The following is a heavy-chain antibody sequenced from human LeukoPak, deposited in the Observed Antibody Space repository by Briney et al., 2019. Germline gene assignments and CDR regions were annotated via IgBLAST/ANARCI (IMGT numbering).Heavy chain of an antibody. D-gene: IGHD5-18*01. CDR2: INPNSGGT. J-gene: IGHJ3*02. Sequence: ASVKVSCKASRYTFTGYYMHWVRQAPGQGREWMGWINPNSGGTNYAQKFQGRVTMTRDTSISTAYMELSRLRSDDTAVYYCARGPQDSGYSYGYIGAFDIWGQGTMVTVSS. V-gene: IGHV1-2*02. CDR3: ARGPQDSGYSYGYIGAFDI. CDR1: RYTFTGYY.